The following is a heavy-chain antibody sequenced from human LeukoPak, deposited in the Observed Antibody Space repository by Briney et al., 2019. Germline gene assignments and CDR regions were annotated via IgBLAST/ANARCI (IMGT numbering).Heavy chain of an antibody. Sequence: ASVKVSCKASGYTFTSYGISWVRQAPGQGLEWMGWISAYNGNTNYAQKLQGRVTMTTDTSTSTAYMELRSLRSDDTAVYYYARDYGSYYYGSGSYYVWGKGTTVTASS. D-gene: IGHD3-10*01. CDR1: GYTFTSYG. CDR2: ISAYNGNT. CDR3: ARDYGSYYYGSGSYYV. V-gene: IGHV1-18*01. J-gene: IGHJ6*04.